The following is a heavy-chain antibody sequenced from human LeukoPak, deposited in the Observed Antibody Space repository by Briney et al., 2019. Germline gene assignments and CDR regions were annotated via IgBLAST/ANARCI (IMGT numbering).Heavy chain of an antibody. Sequence: GGSLRLSCAASGFTFSRCWMSWVRQAPWKGLEWVANIKEDGSDKHYVDSVKGRFTISRDNARNSLYLQMNSLRAEDTAVYYCAREPPTTRFDYWGQGTLVTVSS. CDR1: GFTFSRCW. CDR2: IKEDGSDK. D-gene: IGHD5-12*01. CDR3: AREPPTTRFDY. J-gene: IGHJ4*02. V-gene: IGHV3-7*04.